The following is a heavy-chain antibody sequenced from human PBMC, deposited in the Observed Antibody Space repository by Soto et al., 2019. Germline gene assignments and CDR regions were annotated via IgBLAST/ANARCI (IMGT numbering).Heavy chain of an antibody. CDR3: AKGGYYSYDAFDM. J-gene: IGHJ3*02. Sequence: GGSLRLSCAASGFTFINYWTHWVRQAPGKGLVWVSRINRDGSSTTYADSVKGRLTISRDNAKNTLDLQMNSLRAEDTAVYYCAKGGYYSYDAFDMWGQGTMVTVSS. D-gene: IGHD3-22*01. V-gene: IGHV3-74*03. CDR2: INRDGSST. CDR1: GFTFINYW.